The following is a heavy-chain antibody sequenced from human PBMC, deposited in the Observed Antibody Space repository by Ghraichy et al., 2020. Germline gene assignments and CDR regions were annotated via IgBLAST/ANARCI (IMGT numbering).Heavy chain of an antibody. V-gene: IGHV4-30-2*01. CDR2: IYHSGST. CDR1: GGSISSGGYS. D-gene: IGHD3-22*01. CDR3: ARVGGAYDSSGYYSGYFDY. J-gene: IGHJ4*02. Sequence: SETLSLTCAVSGGSISSGGYSWSWIRQPPGKGLEWIGYIYHSGSTYYNPSLKSRVTISVDRSKNQFSLKLSSVTAADTAVYYCARVGGAYDSSGYYSGYFDYWGQGTLVTVSS.